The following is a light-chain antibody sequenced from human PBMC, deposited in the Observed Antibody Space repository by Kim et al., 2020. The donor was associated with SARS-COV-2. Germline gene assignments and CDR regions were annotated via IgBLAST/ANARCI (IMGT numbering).Light chain of an antibody. Sequence: VLVAPGKTARYTCGGNNIGSKSVHWYQQKPGQAPVLVIYYDSDRPSGIPERFSGSNSGNTATLTISRVEAGDEADYYCQVWDSGVVFGGGTQLTVL. J-gene: IGLJ2*01. CDR2: YDS. CDR3: QVWDSGVV. CDR1: NIGSKS. V-gene: IGLV3-21*04.